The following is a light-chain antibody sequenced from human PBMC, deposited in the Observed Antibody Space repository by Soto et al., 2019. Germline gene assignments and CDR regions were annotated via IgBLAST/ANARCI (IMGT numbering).Light chain of an antibody. CDR1: RSDVGAYNY. V-gene: IGLV2-11*01. CDR3: CSFAGTYTYV. CDR2: DVT. J-gene: IGLJ1*01. Sequence: QSALTQPRSVSGSPGQSVTISCTGTRSDVGAYNYVSWYQQHPGKAPKIMIYDVTERPSGVPDRFSGSKSGNTASLTISGLQADDEADYYCCSFAGTYTYVFGTGTKVTVL.